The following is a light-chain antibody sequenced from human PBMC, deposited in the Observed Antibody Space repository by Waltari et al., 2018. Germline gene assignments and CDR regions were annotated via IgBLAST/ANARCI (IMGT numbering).Light chain of an antibody. J-gene: IGKJ1*01. Sequence: EFLSTQSPATLSLSPGERATLSCRASQGVSDYLAWYQQKPGQVPRLLIYDASRRATGIPARFSGSGSGTDFTLTISNLEPEDFAVYYCYQRSNWPPTFGQGTTVEFK. CDR3: YQRSNWPPT. V-gene: IGKV3-11*01. CDR1: QGVSDY. CDR2: DAS.